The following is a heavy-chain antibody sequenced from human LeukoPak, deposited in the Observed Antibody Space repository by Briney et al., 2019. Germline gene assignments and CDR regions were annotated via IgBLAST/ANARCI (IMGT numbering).Heavy chain of an antibody. CDR3: ARRVGIPAAIDY. V-gene: IGHV4-39*01. Sequence: PSETLSLTCTVSGDSISSSSFYWDWIRQPLGKGLKWIATIYYSGSAYYNPSLKSRVTISVDTSKNQFSLKLTSVTAADTAVYYCARRVGIPAAIDYWGQGTLVTVSS. D-gene: IGHD6-13*01. CDR1: GDSISSSSFY. CDR2: IYYSGSA. J-gene: IGHJ4*02.